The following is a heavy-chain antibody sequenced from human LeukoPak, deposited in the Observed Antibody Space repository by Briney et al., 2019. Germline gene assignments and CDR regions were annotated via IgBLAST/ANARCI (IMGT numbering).Heavy chain of an antibody. V-gene: IGHV4-34*01. CDR3: ARRGNSWYHGPYNWFDP. CDR1: GGSFSGYY. J-gene: IGHJ5*02. D-gene: IGHD6-13*01. Sequence: SETLSLTCAVYGGSFSGYYWSWIRQPPGKGLEWIGEINHSGSTNYNPSLKSRVTISVDTSKNQFSLKLSSVTAADTAVYYCARRGNSWYHGPYNWFDPWGQGTLVTVSS. CDR2: INHSGST.